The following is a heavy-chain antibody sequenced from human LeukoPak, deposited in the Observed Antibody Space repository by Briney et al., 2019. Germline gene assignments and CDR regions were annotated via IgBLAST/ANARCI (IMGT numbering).Heavy chain of an antibody. V-gene: IGHV1-2*06. CDR3: ARVAVAGHPPWPGIDY. CDR1: GYTFTGYY. Sequence: ASVKVSCKASGYTFTGYYMHWVRQAPGQGLEWMGRINPNSGGTNYAQKFQGRVTMTRDTSISTAYMELSRLRSDDTAVYYCARVAVAGHPPWPGIDYWGQGTLVTVS. CDR2: INPNSGGT. J-gene: IGHJ4*02. D-gene: IGHD6-19*01.